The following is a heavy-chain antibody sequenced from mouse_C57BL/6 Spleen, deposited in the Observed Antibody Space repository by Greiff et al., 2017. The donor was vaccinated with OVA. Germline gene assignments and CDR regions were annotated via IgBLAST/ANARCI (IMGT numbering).Heavy chain of an antibody. CDR1: GFNIKDDY. CDR2: IDPENGDT. Sequence: EVKLMESGAELVRPGASVKLSCTASGFNIKDDYMHWVKQRPEQGLEWIGWIDPENGDTEYASKFQGKATITADTSSNTAYLQLSSLTSEDTAVYYCTTLGTGGDYWGQGTTLTVSS. D-gene: IGHD4-1*01. V-gene: IGHV14-4*01. CDR3: TTLGTGGDY. J-gene: IGHJ2*01.